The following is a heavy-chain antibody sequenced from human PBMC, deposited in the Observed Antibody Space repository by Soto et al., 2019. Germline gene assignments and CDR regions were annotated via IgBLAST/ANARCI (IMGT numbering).Heavy chain of an antibody. D-gene: IGHD2-21*02. CDR2: IYYSGST. CDR3: ARRGPIVVVTAIRGGNWFDP. V-gene: IGHV4-39*01. J-gene: IGHJ5*02. Sequence: QLQLQESGPGLVKPSETLSLTCTVSGGSISSSSYYWGWIRQPPGKGLEWIGSIYYSGSTYYNPSLKSRVTISVDTSKNQFSLKLSSVTAADTAVYYCARRGPIVVVTAIRGGNWFDPWGQGTLVTVSS. CDR1: GGSISSSSYY.